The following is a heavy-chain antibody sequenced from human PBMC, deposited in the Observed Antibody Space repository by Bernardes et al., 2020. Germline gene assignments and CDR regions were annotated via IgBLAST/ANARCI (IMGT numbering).Heavy chain of an antibody. V-gene: IGHV3-33*01. CDR3: ARDGAGSMVAAPWYYGMDV. J-gene: IGHJ6*04. CDR2: IWYDGSNK. Sequence: GGSLRLSCAASGFTFSSYGMHWVRQAPGKGLEWVAVIWYDGSNKYYADSVKGRFTISRDNSKNTLYLQMNSLRAEDTAVYYCARDGAGSMVAAPWYYGMDVWGKGTTVTVSS. D-gene: IGHD2-15*01. CDR1: GFTFSSYG.